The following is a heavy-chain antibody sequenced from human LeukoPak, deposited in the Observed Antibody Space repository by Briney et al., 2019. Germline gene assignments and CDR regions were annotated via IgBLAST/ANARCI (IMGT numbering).Heavy chain of an antibody. J-gene: IGHJ4*02. D-gene: IGHD2-2*01. Sequence: GGSLRLSCAASGFTFSSYAMSWVRPAPGKGLEWVSAISGSGGSTYYADSVKGRFTISRDNSKNTLYLQMNSLRAEDTAVYYCAPLDPYHDYGDYVGQGTLVTVSS. CDR2: ISGSGGST. CDR3: APLDPYHDYGDY. V-gene: IGHV3-23*01. CDR1: GFTFSSYA.